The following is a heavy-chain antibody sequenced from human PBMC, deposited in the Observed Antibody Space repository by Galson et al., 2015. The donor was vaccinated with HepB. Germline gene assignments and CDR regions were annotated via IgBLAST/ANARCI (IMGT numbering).Heavy chain of an antibody. V-gene: IGHV1-2*06. CDR3: AREIRSGSHQYYYDY. CDR2: INSDTGVT. CDR1: GYTFTDYF. J-gene: IGHJ4*01. D-gene: IGHD3-10*01. Sequence: SVKVSCKASGYTFTDYFIHWVRQAPGQGLEWMGRINSDTGVTNDAQKFQGRVTVTRDTSISTAYMELSRLGSDDTAMYYCAREIRSGSHQYYYDYWAQGTLVTVSS.